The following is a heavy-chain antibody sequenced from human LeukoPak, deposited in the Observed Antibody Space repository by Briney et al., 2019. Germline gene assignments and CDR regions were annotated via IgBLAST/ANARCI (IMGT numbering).Heavy chain of an antibody. CDR3: AKELGNPYSSGWDD. D-gene: IGHD6-19*01. J-gene: IGHJ4*02. CDR1: GFTFSSYG. Sequence: GGSLRLSCAASGFTFSSYGMHWVRQAPGKGLEWVAVIWYDGSNKYYADSVKGRFTISRDNSKNTLYLQTNSLRAEDTAVYYCAKELGNPYSSGWDDWGQGTLVTVSS. CDR2: IWYDGSNK. V-gene: IGHV3-33*06.